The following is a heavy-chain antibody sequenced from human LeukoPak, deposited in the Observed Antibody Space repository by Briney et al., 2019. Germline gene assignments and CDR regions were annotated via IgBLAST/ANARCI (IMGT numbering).Heavy chain of an antibody. J-gene: IGHJ4*02. CDR2: TSYRSKWYN. V-gene: IGHV6-1*01. D-gene: IGHD6-13*01. Sequence: SQTLSLTCAISGDSVSTNSVAWNWIRQSPSRGLEWLGRTSYRSKWYNDYAVSVKSRITITPDTSKNQFSLQLNSVTPEDTAVYYCAKGGPPQYGSSWLEYNFDYWGQGTLVTVSS. CDR3: AKGGPPQYGSSWLEYNFDY. CDR1: GDSVSTNSVA.